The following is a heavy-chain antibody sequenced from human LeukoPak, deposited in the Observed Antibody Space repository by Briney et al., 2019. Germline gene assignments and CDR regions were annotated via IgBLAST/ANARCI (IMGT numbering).Heavy chain of an antibody. CDR3: ARGPPGHHFDF. V-gene: IGHV4-39*07. J-gene: IGHJ4*02. CDR1: GDSISSSSHY. CDR2: IFYSGTT. Sequence: PSETLSLTCTVSGDSISSSSHYWGWIRQPPGKGLEWIGNIFYSGTTYYNPSLKSRVTISVDTSKNQFSLQLSSVTAADTAVYYCARGPPGHHFDFWGQGTLVTVSS.